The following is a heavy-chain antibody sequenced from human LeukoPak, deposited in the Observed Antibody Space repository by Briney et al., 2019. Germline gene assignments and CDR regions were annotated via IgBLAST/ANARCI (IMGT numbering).Heavy chain of an antibody. Sequence: GGSLRLSCAPSGFTLSSYGMHWVRQAPGKGLEWVAVISYDGSNKYYADSVKGRFTISRDNSKNTLYLQMNSLRAEDTAVYYCAREHYYFDYWGEGTLVTVSS. CDR1: GFTLSSYG. V-gene: IGHV3-30*03. CDR2: ISYDGSNK. CDR3: AREHYYFDY. J-gene: IGHJ4*02.